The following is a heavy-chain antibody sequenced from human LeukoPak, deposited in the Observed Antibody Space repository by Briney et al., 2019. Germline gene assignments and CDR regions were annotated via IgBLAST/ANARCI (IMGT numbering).Heavy chain of an antibody. CDR3: GGGLPPLMVGATRVYFDY. D-gene: IGHD1-26*01. CDR1: GGSISSYY. CDR2: IYYSGST. Sequence: PSETLSLTCTVSGGSISSYYWSWIRQPPGKGLEWIGYIYYSGSTNYNPSLKSRVTISVDTSKNQFSLKLSSVPAADTAVYYWGGGLPPLMVGATRVYFDYWGQGTLVTVSS. J-gene: IGHJ4*02. V-gene: IGHV4-59*01.